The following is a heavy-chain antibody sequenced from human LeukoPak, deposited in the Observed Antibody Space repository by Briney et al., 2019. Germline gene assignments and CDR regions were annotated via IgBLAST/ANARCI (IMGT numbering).Heavy chain of an antibody. V-gene: IGHV3-48*04. CDR1: GFTFSSYS. CDR3: ARDPAGGFFDH. J-gene: IGHJ4*02. Sequence: GGSLGLSCAASGFTFSSYSMNWVRQAPGKGLEWVSYISSSSSTIYYADSVKGRFTISRDNAKNSLYLQVNSLRAEDTAVYYCARDPAGGFFDHWGPGTLVTFSS. CDR2: ISSSSSTI. D-gene: IGHD6-13*01.